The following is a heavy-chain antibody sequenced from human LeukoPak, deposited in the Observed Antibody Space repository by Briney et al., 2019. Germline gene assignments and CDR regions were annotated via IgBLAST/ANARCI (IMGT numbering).Heavy chain of an antibody. V-gene: IGHV4-59*01. CDR3: ARGRGLSRPDY. Sequence: SETLSLTCTVSGGSISSYYWSWIRQPPGKGLEWIGYIYYTGSTNYNPSLNSRVTISADTSKNQFSLKLSSVTAADTAVYYCARGRGLSRPDYWGQGTLVTVSS. CDR2: IYYTGST. D-gene: IGHD2-2*01. J-gene: IGHJ4*02. CDR1: GGSISSYY.